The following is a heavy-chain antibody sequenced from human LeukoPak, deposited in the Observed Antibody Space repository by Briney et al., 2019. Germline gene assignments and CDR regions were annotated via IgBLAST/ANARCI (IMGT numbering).Heavy chain of an antibody. V-gene: IGHV1-18*01. CDR2: ISAYNGNT. J-gene: IGHJ4*02. Sequence: ASVNLSFKSSGSGVTICGISWVWQGPGQGHGWVGWISAYNGNTNYTQKLQGRVTMTTDTSTSTAYMELRSLRSDDTAVYYRAGSSSGWYDVLDYWGQGTLVTVSS. CDR3: AGSSSGWYDVLDY. CDR1: GSGVTICG. D-gene: IGHD6-19*01.